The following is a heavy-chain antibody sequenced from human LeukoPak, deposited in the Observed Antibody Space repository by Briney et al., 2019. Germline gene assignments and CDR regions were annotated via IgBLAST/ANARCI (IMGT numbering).Heavy chain of an antibody. J-gene: IGHJ4*02. V-gene: IGHV3-30*02. CDR2: IRYDGSNK. Sequence: GGSLRLSCVASGFTFRSYVMHRVRQAPGKGLEWVACIRYDGSNKYYADSVKGRFTTSRDNPKNTLYLQMNSLRAEDTAVYYCAKDRTAAGDYEDYWGQGTLVTVSS. CDR3: AKDRTAAGDYEDY. CDR1: GFTFRSYV. D-gene: IGHD6-13*01.